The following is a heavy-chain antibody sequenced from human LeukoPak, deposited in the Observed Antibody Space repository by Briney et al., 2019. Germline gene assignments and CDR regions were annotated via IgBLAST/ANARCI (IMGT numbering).Heavy chain of an antibody. CDR3: ASLYYYDSSGYPFDY. J-gene: IGHJ4*02. CDR1: GFTFSSYW. CDR2: INSDGSST. D-gene: IGHD3-22*01. V-gene: IGHV3-74*01. Sequence: GSLRLSCAASGFTFSSYWMHWVRQAPGKGLVWVSRINSDGSSTSYADSVKGRFTISRDNAKNTLYLQMNSLRAEDTAVYYCASLYYYDSSGYPFDYWGQGTLVTVSS.